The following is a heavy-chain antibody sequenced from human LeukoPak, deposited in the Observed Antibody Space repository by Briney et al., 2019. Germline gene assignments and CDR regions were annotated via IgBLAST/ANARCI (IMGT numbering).Heavy chain of an antibody. V-gene: IGHV4-59*02. CDR1: GGSVSYYY. J-gene: IGHJ4*02. D-gene: IGHD3-16*01. CDR2: FYYSGST. Sequence: SETLSLTCTVSGGSVSYYYWNWIRQPPGKGLEWIGYFYYSGSTNYNPSLKSRVTISVDTSKNQFSLKLTSVTAADTAVYYCASHRGSYWYGGQEPLVPVSP. CDR3: ASHRGSYWY.